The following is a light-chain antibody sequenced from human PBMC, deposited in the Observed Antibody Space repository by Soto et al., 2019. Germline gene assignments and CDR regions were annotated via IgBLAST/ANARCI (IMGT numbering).Light chain of an antibody. Sequence: QSALTQPASVSGSPGQSFTISCTGTSRDVGGYNYVSWHQQHPGKAPKVIITEVSNRPSGVSNRFSGSKSGNTASLTISGLQAEDEADYYCSSYVSSSTFVVFGGGTKLTVL. CDR1: SRDVGGYNY. CDR2: EVS. V-gene: IGLV2-14*01. CDR3: SSYVSSSTFVV. J-gene: IGLJ2*01.